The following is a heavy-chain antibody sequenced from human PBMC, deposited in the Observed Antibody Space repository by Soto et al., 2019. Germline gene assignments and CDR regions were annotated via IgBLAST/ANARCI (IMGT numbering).Heavy chain of an antibody. J-gene: IGHJ5*02. CDR2: ISHDGSGK. D-gene: IGHD3-3*01. Sequence: QVQLVESGGGVVQPGDSLRLSCAASGFMFSGYGMHWIRQAPGKGLEWVAVISHDGSGKYYGDSVKGRCTVSRDNSNNTLFLQIASLRAEDTAVYYCAKLVGGVKAIGAPGDWLDPWGQGTLVTVSS. CDR1: GFMFSGYG. V-gene: IGHV3-30*18. CDR3: AKLVGGVKAIGAPGDWLDP.